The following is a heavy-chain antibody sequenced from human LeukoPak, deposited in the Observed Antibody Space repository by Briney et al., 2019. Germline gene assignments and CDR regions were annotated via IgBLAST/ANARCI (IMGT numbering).Heavy chain of an antibody. D-gene: IGHD1-1*01. V-gene: IGHV1-8*03. Sequence: GASAKVSCKASGGTFSSYAISWVRQATGQGLEWMGWMNPNSGNTGYAQKFQGRVTITRNTSISTAYMELSSLRSEDTAVYYCARELERDAFDIWGQGTMVTVSS. CDR1: GGTFSSYA. J-gene: IGHJ3*02. CDR3: ARELERDAFDI. CDR2: MNPNSGNT.